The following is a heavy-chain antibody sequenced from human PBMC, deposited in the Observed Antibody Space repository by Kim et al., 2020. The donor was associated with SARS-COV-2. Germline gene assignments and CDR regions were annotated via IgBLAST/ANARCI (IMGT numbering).Heavy chain of an antibody. CDR3: ASLGEGIGYYYVMDV. D-gene: IGHD6-13*01. J-gene: IGHJ6*02. CDR2: IWYDGSNK. CDR1: GFTFSSYG. Sequence: GGSLRLSCAASGFTFSSYGMHWVRQAPGKGLEWVAVIWYDGSNKYYADSVKGRFTISRDNSKNTLYLQMNSLRAEDTAVYYCASLGEGIGYYYVMDVWGQGTTVTVSS. V-gene: IGHV3-33*01.